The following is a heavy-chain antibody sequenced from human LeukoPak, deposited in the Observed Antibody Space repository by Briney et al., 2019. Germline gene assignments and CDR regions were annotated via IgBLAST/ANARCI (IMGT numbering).Heavy chain of an antibody. J-gene: IGHJ4*02. D-gene: IGHD6-13*01. CDR3: ARVDSSNWYEYRGYFDY. CDR2: IYYSGST. V-gene: IGHV4-59*01. Sequence: PSETLSLTCTVSGGSISSYYWSWIRQPPGKGLEWIGYIYYSGSTNYNPSLKSRVTISVDTSKNQFSLKLSSVTAADTAVYYCARVDSSNWYEYRGYFDYWSQGTLVTVPS. CDR1: GGSISSYY.